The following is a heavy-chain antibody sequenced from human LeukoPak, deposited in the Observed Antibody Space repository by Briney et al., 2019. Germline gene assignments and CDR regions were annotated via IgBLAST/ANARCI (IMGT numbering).Heavy chain of an antibody. V-gene: IGHV4-59*08. Sequence: SETLSLTCTVSGDSISSYCWSWIRQPPAKGLEWIGYICYSGDTNYNPSLKSRVTISVDTSKNQFSLKLTSVTAADTAVYYCASPRGFSYGYFDYWGQGTLVTVSS. CDR1: GDSISSYC. CDR2: ICYSGDT. J-gene: IGHJ4*02. D-gene: IGHD5-18*01. CDR3: ASPRGFSYGYFDY.